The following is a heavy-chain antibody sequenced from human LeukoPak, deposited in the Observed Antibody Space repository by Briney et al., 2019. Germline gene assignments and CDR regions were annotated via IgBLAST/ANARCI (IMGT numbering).Heavy chain of an antibody. V-gene: IGHV3-30*03. CDR3: ARDHVVVPAAMAGGGWRSYYFDY. D-gene: IGHD2-2*01. CDR1: GFTFSSYG. CDR2: ISYDGSNK. Sequence: PGRSLRLSCAASGFTFSSYGMHWVRQAPGKGLEWVAVISYDGSNKYYADSVKGRFTISRDNSKNTLYLRMNSLRAEDTAVYYCARDHVVVPAAMAGGGWRSYYFDYWGQGTLVTVSS. J-gene: IGHJ4*02.